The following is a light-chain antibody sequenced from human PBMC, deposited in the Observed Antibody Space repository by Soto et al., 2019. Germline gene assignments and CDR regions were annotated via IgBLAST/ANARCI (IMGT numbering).Light chain of an antibody. V-gene: IGKV3-20*01. Sequence: EIVLTQSPGTLSLSPGERATLSCRASQSVSSSYLAWYQQKSGQAPRLLIYDASTRATGIPDRFSGSGSGTDFTLTISRLEPEDFAVYYCQQYYNSLTFGGGTKVEIK. J-gene: IGKJ4*01. CDR3: QQYYNSLT. CDR1: QSVSSSY. CDR2: DAS.